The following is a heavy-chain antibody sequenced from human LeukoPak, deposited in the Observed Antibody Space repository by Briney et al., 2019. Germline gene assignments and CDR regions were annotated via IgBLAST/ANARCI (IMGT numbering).Heavy chain of an antibody. CDR3: AKALGSWQWLAE. Sequence: PGGSPRLSRAASGFTFTSYGMHWVRQAPGKGLEWVAVISYDGSNEYYADSVKGRFTISRDNSKNTLYLQMNSLRAEDTAVYYCAKALGSWQWLAEWGQGTLVTVSS. CDR2: ISYDGSNE. V-gene: IGHV3-30*18. D-gene: IGHD6-19*01. J-gene: IGHJ4*02. CDR1: GFTFTSYG.